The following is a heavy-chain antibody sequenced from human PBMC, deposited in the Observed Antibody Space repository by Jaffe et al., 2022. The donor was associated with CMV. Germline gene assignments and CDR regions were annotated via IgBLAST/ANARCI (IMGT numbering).Heavy chain of an antibody. V-gene: IGHV3-21*01. D-gene: IGHD6-6*01. Sequence: EVQLVESGGGLVKPGGSLRLSCAASGFTFSSYSMNWVRQAPGKGLEWVSSISSSSSYIYYADSVKGRFTISRDNAKNSLYLQMNSLRAEDTAVYYCARDQRVGSIALNNGMDVWGQGTTVTVSS. J-gene: IGHJ6*02. CDR3: ARDQRVGSIALNNGMDV. CDR2: ISSSSSYI. CDR1: GFTFSSYS.